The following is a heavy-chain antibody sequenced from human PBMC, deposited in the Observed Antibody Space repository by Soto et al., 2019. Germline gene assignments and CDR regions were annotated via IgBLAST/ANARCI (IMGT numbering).Heavy chain of an antibody. CDR1: GGSISSGGYY. Sequence: SETLSLTCTVSGGSISSGGYYWSWIRQHPGKGLEWIGYIYYSGSTYYNPSLKSRVTISVDTSKNQFSLKLSSVTAADTAVYYCARDHFWSGYSQTNYFDYWGQGTLVTVSS. D-gene: IGHD3-3*02. CDR3: ARDHFWSGYSQTNYFDY. V-gene: IGHV4-31*03. CDR2: IYYSGST. J-gene: IGHJ4*02.